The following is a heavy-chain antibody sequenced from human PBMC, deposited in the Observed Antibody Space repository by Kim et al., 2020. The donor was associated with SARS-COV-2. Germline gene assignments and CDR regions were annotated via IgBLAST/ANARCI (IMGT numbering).Heavy chain of an antibody. D-gene: IGHD6-13*01. CDR3: ARGPTYSSSWGVFDY. V-gene: IGHV4-39*02. CDR1: GGSISSSSYY. CDR2: MYYSGST. Sequence: SETLSLTCNVSGGSISSSSYYWGWIRQPPGEGLEWIGTMYYSGSTYYNPSLTSRVTISVDTSKNHFSLKLSSVTAADTAVYYCARGPTYSSSWGVFDYWGQGTLVTVSS. J-gene: IGHJ4*02.